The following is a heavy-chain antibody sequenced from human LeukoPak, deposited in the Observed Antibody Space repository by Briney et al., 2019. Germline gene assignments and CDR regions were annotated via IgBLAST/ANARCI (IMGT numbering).Heavy chain of an antibody. CDR3: GRFDLTIWYDSGGDFSL. Sequence: GSLRLSCAASGFTFDDYGMSWVRQAPGQGLEWVSGINWNGGSTGYADSVQGRFTISRDNAKNSLYLQMKRLRAEDTDLYYCGRFDLTIWYDSGGDFSLWGQGTLVTVSS. V-gene: IGHV3-20*04. D-gene: IGHD3-22*01. CDR1: GFTFDDYG. J-gene: IGHJ4*02. CDR2: INWNGGST.